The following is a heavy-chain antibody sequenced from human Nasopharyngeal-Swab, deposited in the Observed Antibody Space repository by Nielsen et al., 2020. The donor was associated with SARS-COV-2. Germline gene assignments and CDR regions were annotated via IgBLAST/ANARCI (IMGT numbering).Heavy chain of an antibody. Sequence: SETLSLTCAVYGGSFSGYYWSWIRQPPGKGLEWIGEINHSGSTSYNPSLKSRVTISVDTSKNQFSLKLSSVTAADTAVYYCARRGYSYAPRDWGQGTLVTVSS. V-gene: IGHV4-34*01. CDR3: ARRGYSYAPRD. CDR2: INHSGST. D-gene: IGHD5-18*01. CDR1: GGSFSGYY. J-gene: IGHJ4*02.